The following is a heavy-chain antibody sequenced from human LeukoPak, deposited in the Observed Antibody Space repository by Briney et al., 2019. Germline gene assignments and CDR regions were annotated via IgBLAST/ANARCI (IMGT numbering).Heavy chain of an antibody. CDR3: ARDPHGYNSYFDY. CDR1: GFIVSSNY. CDR2: IYTDGST. J-gene: IGHJ4*02. D-gene: IGHD5-24*01. V-gene: IGHV3-53*01. Sequence: GGSLRLSCAASGFIVSSNYMNWVRQAPGKGLEWVSVIYTDGSTYYADSVKGRFAISRDISRNTVHLQMNSLRAGDTAVYYCARDPHGYNSYFDYWGQGTLVTVSS.